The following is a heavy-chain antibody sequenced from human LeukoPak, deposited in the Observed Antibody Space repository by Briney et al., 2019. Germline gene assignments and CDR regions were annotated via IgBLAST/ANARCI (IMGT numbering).Heavy chain of an antibody. V-gene: IGHV4-30-2*01. CDR3: ARGGPWELLLNY. J-gene: IGHJ4*02. CDR1: GGSISSGGYY. CDR2: IYHSGST. Sequence: PSQTLSLTCTVSGGSISSGGYYWSWIRRPPGKGLEWIGYIYHSGSTYYNPSLKSRVTISVDRSKNQFSLKLSSVTAADTAVYYCARGGPWELLLNYWGQGTLVTVSS. D-gene: IGHD1-26*01.